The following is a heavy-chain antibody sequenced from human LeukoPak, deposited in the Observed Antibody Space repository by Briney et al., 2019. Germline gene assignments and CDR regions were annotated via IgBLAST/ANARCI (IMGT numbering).Heavy chain of an antibody. J-gene: IGHJ5*02. CDR2: IYYSGST. V-gene: IGHV4-59*01. Sequence: SETLSLTCTVSGGSISSYYWSWIRQPPGKGLEWIGYIYYSGSTNYNPSLKSRVTISVDTSKNQFSLKLSSVTAADTAVYYCARGRGYCSGGSCYLRFDPRGQGTLVTVSS. CDR3: ARGRGYCSGGSCYLRFDP. D-gene: IGHD2-15*01. CDR1: GGSISSYY.